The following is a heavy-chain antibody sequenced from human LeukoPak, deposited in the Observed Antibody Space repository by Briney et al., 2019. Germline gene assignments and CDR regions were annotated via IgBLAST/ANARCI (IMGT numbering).Heavy chain of an antibody. V-gene: IGHV4-39*01. J-gene: IGHJ4*02. D-gene: IGHD6-19*01. Sequence: SETLSLTCTVSGGSISSSSYYWGWIRQPPGKGLEWIGSIYYSGSTYYNPSLKSRVTISVDTSKNQFSLKLSSVTAADTAVYYCARHPLYRNIAVAGTVDNWGQGTLVTVSS. CDR3: ARHPLYRNIAVAGTVDN. CDR2: IYYSGST. CDR1: GGSISSSSYY.